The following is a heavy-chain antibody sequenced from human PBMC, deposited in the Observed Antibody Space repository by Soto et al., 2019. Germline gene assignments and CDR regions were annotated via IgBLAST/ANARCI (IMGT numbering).Heavy chain of an antibody. CDR2: IIPILGIA. Sequence: GGPVKVSCKGSGGPLSRSTISWGRQAPGQGLEVMGRIIPILGIANYAQKFQGRVTITADKSTSTAYMELSSLRSEDTAVYYCAREGPYSSSWSDYWGQGTLVTVSS. D-gene: IGHD6-13*01. CDR3: AREGPYSSSWSDY. V-gene: IGHV1-69*04. J-gene: IGHJ4*02. CDR1: GGPLSRST.